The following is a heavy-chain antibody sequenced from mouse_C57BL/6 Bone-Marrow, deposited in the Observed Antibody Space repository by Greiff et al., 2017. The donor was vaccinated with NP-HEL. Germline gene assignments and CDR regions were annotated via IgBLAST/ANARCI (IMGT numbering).Heavy chain of an antibody. CDR3: AKRGGNYVLDAMDY. Sequence: VHLVESGPGLVAPSQSLSITCTVSGFSLTSYGVSWVRQPPGKGLEWLGVIWGDGSTNYHSALISRLSISKDNSKSQVFLKLNSLQTDDTATSYCAKRGGNYVLDAMDYWGQGTSVTVSS. CDR2: IWGDGST. V-gene: IGHV2-3*01. CDR1: GFSLTSYG. D-gene: IGHD2-1*01. J-gene: IGHJ4*01.